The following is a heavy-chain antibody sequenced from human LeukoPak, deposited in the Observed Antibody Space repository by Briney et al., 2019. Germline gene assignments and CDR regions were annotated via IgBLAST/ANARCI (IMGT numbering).Heavy chain of an antibody. CDR1: GFTFSSYS. CDR3: AKDRSSGSPLNAFDI. Sequence: GGSLRLSCAASGFTFSSYSMNWVRQAPGKGLEWVSSISSSSSYIYYADSVKGRFTISRDNAKNSLYLQMNSLRAEDTAVYYCAKDRSSGSPLNAFDIWGQGTMVTVSS. CDR2: ISSSSSYI. J-gene: IGHJ3*02. V-gene: IGHV3-21*04. D-gene: IGHD3-10*01.